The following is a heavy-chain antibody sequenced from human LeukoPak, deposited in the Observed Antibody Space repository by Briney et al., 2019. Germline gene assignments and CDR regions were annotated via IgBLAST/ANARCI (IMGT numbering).Heavy chain of an antibody. D-gene: IGHD5-24*01. J-gene: IGHJ6*02. Sequence: SETLSLTCTVSGGSISSYYWSWIRQSSGKGLEWIGYIHYSGSTNYNPSLKSRVTISVDTSKNQLSLKLSSETAADTAVYYCARVDGNYYYYYGMDVWGQGTTVTVSS. CDR3: ARVDGNYYYYYGMDV. CDR2: IHYSGST. CDR1: GGSISSYY. V-gene: IGHV4-59*08.